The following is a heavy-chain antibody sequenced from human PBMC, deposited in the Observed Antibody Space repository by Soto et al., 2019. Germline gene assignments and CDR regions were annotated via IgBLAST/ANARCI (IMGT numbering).Heavy chain of an antibody. Sequence: PGGSLRLSCAASGLPFSQAWMSWVRQAPGKGLEWVGRTKDKGTTDYAAPVKDRFIISRDDSQNMLYLQMGRLKTEDTVVYYCTKDGEDNGNDGDFDDWGQGTLVTVSS. J-gene: IGHJ4*02. CDR1: GLPFSQAW. CDR3: TKDGEDNGNDGDFDD. V-gene: IGHV3-15*01. CDR2: TKDKGTT. D-gene: IGHD1-1*01.